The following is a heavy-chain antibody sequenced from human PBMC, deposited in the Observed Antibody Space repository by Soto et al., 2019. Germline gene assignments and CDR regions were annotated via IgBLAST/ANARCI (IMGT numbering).Heavy chain of an antibody. J-gene: IGHJ6*02. D-gene: IGHD3-16*01. Sequence: KTSETLSLTCTVSGGSISSYYWSWIRQPPGKGLEWIGCIYYSGSTNYNPSLKSRVTISVDTSKNQFSLKLGSVTAADTAVYYCARAGGPTNNGMDVWGQGTTVTVSS. V-gene: IGHV4-59*01. CDR2: IYYSGST. CDR3: ARAGGPTNNGMDV. CDR1: GGSISSYY.